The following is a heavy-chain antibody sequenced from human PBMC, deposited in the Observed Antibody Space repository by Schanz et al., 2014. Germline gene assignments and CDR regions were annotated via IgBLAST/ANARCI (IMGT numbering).Heavy chain of an antibody. CDR3: AKGDGDNPGY. Sequence: QVQPVQSGAEVKKPGSSVKVSCKASGGTFSPYTINWVRQAPGQGLEWMGRIIPSLSIRAYAQMFRGRVTITADQSTSTAYMDLSDLRSEDTAVYYCAKGDGDNPGYWGQGTLVTVSS. J-gene: IGHJ4*02. D-gene: IGHD3-16*01. CDR1: GGTFSPYT. CDR2: IIPSLSIR. V-gene: IGHV1-69*02.